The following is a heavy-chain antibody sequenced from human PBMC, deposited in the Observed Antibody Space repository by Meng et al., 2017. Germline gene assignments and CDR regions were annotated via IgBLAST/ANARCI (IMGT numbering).Heavy chain of an antibody. J-gene: IGHJ3*02. Sequence: ASVKVSCKASGDPFTNYGISWVRQAPGQGLEWVGWITAHSGSTNYAQKFQGRVTMTTDTSTSTAYMELRSLRSDDTAVYYCARAALAYCGGDCRDAFDIWGQGTRVTCSS. CDR1: GDPFTNYG. D-gene: IGHD2-21*02. CDR3: ARAALAYCGGDCRDAFDI. V-gene: IGHV1-18*01. CDR2: ITAHSGST.